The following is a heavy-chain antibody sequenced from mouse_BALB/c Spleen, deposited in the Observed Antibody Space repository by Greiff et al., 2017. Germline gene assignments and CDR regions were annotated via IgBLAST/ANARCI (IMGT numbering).Heavy chain of an antibody. Sequence: QVQLQQSGAELVRPGTSVKISCKASGYTFTNYWLGWVKQRPGHGLEWIGDIYPGGGYTNYNEKFKGKATLTADTSSSTAYMQLSSLTSEDSAVYFCAREGYYDDYYAMDYWGQGTSVTVSS. CDR1: GYTFTNYW. CDR2: IYPGGGYT. D-gene: IGHD2-3*01. CDR3: AREGYYDDYYAMDY. V-gene: IGHV1-63*02. J-gene: IGHJ4*01.